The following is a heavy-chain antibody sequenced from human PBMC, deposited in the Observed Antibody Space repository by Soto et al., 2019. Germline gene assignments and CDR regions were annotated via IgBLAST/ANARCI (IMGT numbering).Heavy chain of an antibody. CDR1: GFSLSNARMG. Sequence: SGPTLVNPTETLTLTCTFSGFSLSNARMGVSWIRQPPGKALEWLAHIFSNDEKSYSTSLKSRLTISKDTSKSQVVLTMTNMDPVDTATYYCARIKSYGSGSYFSGKNWFDPWGQGTLVTVSS. CDR2: IFSNDEK. V-gene: IGHV2-26*01. J-gene: IGHJ5*02. D-gene: IGHD3-10*01. CDR3: ARIKSYGSGSYFSGKNWFDP.